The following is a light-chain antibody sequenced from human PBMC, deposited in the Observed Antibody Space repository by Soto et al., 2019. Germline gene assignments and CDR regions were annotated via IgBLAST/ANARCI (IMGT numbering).Light chain of an antibody. Sequence: QSVLTQPPSVSGVPGQRVTISCTGSSSNIGANCDVHWYQQLPGTAPKLLIYGNSNRPSGVPDRFSGSKSGTSASLAITGLQAEDEADYYCQSYDSSLSGDVFGTGTKLTVL. V-gene: IGLV1-40*01. CDR3: QSYDSSLSGDV. CDR2: GNS. CDR1: SSNIGANCD. J-gene: IGLJ1*01.